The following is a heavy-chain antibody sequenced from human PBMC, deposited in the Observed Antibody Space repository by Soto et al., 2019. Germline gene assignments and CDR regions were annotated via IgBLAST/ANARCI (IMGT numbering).Heavy chain of an antibody. Sequence: QVQLVQSGGEVKRPGASVKVSCKTSGYTFSNYGITWVRQAPGQPLEWLGWISLYSDGTNYAQKCQGRVSMTTDPSTTTAYMELRSLTSDDTAVYYCARVVPGAEAWFGPWGQGTLVTVSS. J-gene: IGHJ5*02. V-gene: IGHV1-18*01. CDR3: ARVVPGAEAWFGP. CDR1: GYTFSNYG. CDR2: ISLYSDGT. D-gene: IGHD2-2*01.